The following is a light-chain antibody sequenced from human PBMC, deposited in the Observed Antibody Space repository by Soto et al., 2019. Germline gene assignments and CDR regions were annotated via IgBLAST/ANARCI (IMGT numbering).Light chain of an antibody. J-gene: IGKJ2*01. CDR3: QQYDTLPYT. CDR2: DAS. Sequence: DIQMTQSPSSLSASVGDRITITCQASQDLRNALNWYQQKPGKAPKVLIYDASNLEVGVPARFSGSKSGTYFSFTISSLQPEDIAAYYCQQYDTLPYTFGQGTKLEIK. CDR1: QDLRNA. V-gene: IGKV1-33*01.